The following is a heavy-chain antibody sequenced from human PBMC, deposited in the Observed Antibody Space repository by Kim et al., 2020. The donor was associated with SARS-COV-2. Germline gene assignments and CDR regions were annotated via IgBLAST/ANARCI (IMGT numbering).Heavy chain of an antibody. CDR3: TTDGLAATMIVVPRDAFDI. V-gene: IGHV3-15*01. CDR1: GFTFSNAW. D-gene: IGHD3-22*01. Sequence: GGSLRLSCAASGFTFSNAWMSWVRQAPGKGLEWVGRIKSKTDGGTTDYAAPVKGRFTISRDDSKNTLYLQMNSLKTEDTAVYYCTTDGLAATMIVVPRDAFDIWGQGTMVTVSS. CDR2: IKSKTDGGTT. J-gene: IGHJ3*02.